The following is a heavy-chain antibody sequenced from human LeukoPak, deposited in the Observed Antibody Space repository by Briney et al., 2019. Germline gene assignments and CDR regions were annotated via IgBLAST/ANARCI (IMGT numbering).Heavy chain of an antibody. CDR3: ARIFCSSSSCYFFDY. D-gene: IGHD2-2*01. J-gene: IGHJ4*02. Sequence: ASVKVSCKASGYTFSGYYMHWVRQAPGQGLVWVAWINPNSGGTNYAQKFQGRVTMTRDTSISTAYMELSRLRSDDTAVYYCARIFCSSSSCYFFDYWGQGTLVTVS. V-gene: IGHV1-2*02. CDR1: GYTFSGYY. CDR2: INPNSGGT.